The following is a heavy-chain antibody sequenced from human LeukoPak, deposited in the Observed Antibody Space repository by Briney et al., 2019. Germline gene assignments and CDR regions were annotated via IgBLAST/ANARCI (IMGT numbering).Heavy chain of an antibody. J-gene: IGHJ3*02. CDR2: IIPSFGTA. D-gene: IGHD3-16*01. CDR1: GGTFSSYA. V-gene: IGHV1-69*06. Sequence: WASVKVSCKASGGTFSSYAISWVRQAPGQGLEWMGGIIPSFGTANYAQKFQGRVTITADKSTSTAYMELSSLRSEDTAEYYCARDWGPDAFDIWGQGTMVTVSS. CDR3: ARDWGPDAFDI.